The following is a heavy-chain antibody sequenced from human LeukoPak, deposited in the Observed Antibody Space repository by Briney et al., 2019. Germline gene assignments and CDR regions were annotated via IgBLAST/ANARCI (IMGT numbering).Heavy chain of an antibody. J-gene: IGHJ6*02. D-gene: IGHD1-26*01. CDR2: INHSGST. Sequence: PSETLSLTCAVYGGSFSGYYWSWIRQPPGKGLEWIGEINHSGSTNYNPSLKSRVTISVDTSKNQFSLKLSSVTAADTAVYYCARRRSGSYYGDYYYYYGMDVWGQGTTVTVSS. CDR1: GGSFSGYY. V-gene: IGHV4-34*01. CDR3: ARRRSGSYYGDYYYYYGMDV.